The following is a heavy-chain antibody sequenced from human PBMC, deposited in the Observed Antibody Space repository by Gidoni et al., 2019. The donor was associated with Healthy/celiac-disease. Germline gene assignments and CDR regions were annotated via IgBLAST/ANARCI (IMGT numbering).Heavy chain of an antibody. D-gene: IGHD5-18*01. Sequence: EVQLVESGGGLVQPGGSLRLSCAASGFTFSSYWMGWVRQAPGKGLEWVANIKQDGSEKYYVDSGKGRFTISRDNAKNSLYLQMNSLRAEDTAVYYCARGGEDTEFDYWGQGTLVTVSS. CDR3: ARGGEDTEFDY. CDR2: IKQDGSEK. CDR1: GFTFSSYW. J-gene: IGHJ4*02. V-gene: IGHV3-7*05.